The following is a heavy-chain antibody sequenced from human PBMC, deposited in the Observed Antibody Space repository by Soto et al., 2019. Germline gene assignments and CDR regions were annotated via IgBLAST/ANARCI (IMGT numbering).Heavy chain of an antibody. J-gene: IGHJ4*02. Sequence: QITLKESGPTLVKPTQTLTLTCTFSGFSLSSTRMAVGWIRQPPGKALEWLALIYWDDDKRYSPFLKSRLTITKDTSKNQVVLTMSNMDPVDTARYYCAHIVVAGLGYYFDYWGKGTLLTVSS. D-gene: IGHD6-19*01. V-gene: IGHV2-5*02. CDR2: IYWDDDK. CDR1: GFSLSSTRMA. CDR3: AHIVVAGLGYYFDY.